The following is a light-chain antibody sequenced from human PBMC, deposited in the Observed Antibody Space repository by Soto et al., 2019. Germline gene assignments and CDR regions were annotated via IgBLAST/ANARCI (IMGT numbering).Light chain of an antibody. V-gene: IGLV1-36*01. CDR3: AAWDDSLNGYV. CDR2: YDD. Sequence: QSVLTQPPSVSEAPRQRVTISCSGSSSNIGNNAVNWYQQLPGKAPKLLIYYDDLLPSGVSDRFSGSKPGTSASLAISGLQSEDEADYHCAAWDDSLNGYVFGTGTKVTVL. CDR1: SSNIGNNA. J-gene: IGLJ1*01.